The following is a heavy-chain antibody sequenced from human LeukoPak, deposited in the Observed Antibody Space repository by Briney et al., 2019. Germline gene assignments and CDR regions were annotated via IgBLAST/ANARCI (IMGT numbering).Heavy chain of an antibody. D-gene: IGHD3-22*01. CDR3: AREASYYYDSSGYSDY. CDR1: GFSFSTYG. CDR2: IQSDGRNK. V-gene: IGHV3-30*02. Sequence: GGSLRLSCAASGFSFSTYGMHWVRQAPGKGLEWLAFIQSDGRNKYYADSVKGRFTISRDNSKNTLYLQMNSLRAEDTAVYYCAREASYYYDSSGYSDYWGQGTLVTVSS. J-gene: IGHJ4*02.